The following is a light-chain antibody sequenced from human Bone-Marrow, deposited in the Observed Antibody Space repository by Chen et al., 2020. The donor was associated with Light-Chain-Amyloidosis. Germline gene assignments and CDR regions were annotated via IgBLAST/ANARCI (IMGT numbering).Light chain of an antibody. CDR3: QSYVAGNPWV. CDR1: SGSIATNF. J-gene: IGLJ3*02. V-gene: IGLV6-57*01. CDR2: MNA. Sequence: FLLTQPHSVSESPGKTITISCPRSSGSIATNFVQWYQQRPGSPPTTLILMNAQRPSGVPDRFSGSIDSSSNSASLTISGLKPEDEADYYCQSYVAGNPWVFGGGTKVTVL.